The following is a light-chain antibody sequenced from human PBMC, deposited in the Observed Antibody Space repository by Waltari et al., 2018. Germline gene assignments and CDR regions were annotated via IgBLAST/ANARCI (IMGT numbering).Light chain of an antibody. Sequence: VLTQPPSASATPGQRVTISSSGSTSNLGSNTVNWYHRVPGTAPKLLIYSNAQRPSGVPDPFADSKSCTAAYLGISGLQSEYEVDYDCATWDDRLTGVVFGGVVFGGGTKVTVL. V-gene: IGLV1-44*01. CDR1: TSNLGSNT. J-gene: IGLJ3*02. CDR2: SNA. CDR3: ATWDDRLTGVVFGGVV.